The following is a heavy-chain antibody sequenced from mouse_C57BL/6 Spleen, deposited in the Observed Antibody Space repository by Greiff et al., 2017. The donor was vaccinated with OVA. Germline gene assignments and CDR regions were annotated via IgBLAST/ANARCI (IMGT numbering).Heavy chain of an antibody. CDR2: IHPNGGST. J-gene: IGHJ2*01. V-gene: IGHV1-64*01. CDR3: ARSVVAWYFDY. Sequence: QVQLQQPGAELVKPGASVKLSCKASGYTFTSYWMHWVKQRPGQGLEWIGMIHPNGGSTNYNEKFKSKATLTVDKSSSTAYMQLSSLPSEDSAVYYCARSVVAWYFDYWGQGTTLTVSS. CDR1: GYTFTSYW. D-gene: IGHD1-1*01.